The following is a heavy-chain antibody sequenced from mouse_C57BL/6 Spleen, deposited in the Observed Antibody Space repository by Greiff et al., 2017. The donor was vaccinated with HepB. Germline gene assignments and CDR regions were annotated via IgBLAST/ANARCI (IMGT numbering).Heavy chain of an antibody. Sequence: VQRVESGPGLVQPSQSLSITCTVSGFSLTSYGVHWVRQSPGKGLEWLGVIWSGGSTDYNAAFISRLSISKDNSKSQVFFKMNSLQADDTAIYYCARTYYSKWYYFDYWGQGTTLTVSS. D-gene: IGHD2-5*01. CDR3: ARTYYSKWYYFDY. J-gene: IGHJ2*01. CDR2: IWSGGST. CDR1: GFSLTSYG. V-gene: IGHV2-2*01.